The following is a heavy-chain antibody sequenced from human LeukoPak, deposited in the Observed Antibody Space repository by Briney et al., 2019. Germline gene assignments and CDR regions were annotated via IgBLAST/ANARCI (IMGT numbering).Heavy chain of an antibody. D-gene: IGHD3-22*01. J-gene: IGHJ4*02. V-gene: IGHV3-23*01. CDR3: ARVEDSSGYYGPYFDY. CDR2: SGAGGTFT. CDR1: GFTFSSYA. Sequence: PGGSLRLSCTASGFTFSSYAMNWVRQAPGKGLEWLLDSGAGGTFTYYADSVKGRFTIFRDNSRNTLYLQMNSLRADDTAVYYCARVEDSSGYYGPYFDYWGQGTLVTVSP.